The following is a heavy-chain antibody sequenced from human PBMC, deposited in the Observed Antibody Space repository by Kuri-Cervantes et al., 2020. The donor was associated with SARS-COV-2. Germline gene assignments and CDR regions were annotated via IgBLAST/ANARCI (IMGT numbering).Heavy chain of an antibody. CDR3: ARDANYGSRLPRKFEY. V-gene: IGHV3-48*02. CDR2: ISSSSSTI. D-gene: IGHD5-12*01. CDR1: GFTFSSYS. Sequence: GGSLRLSCAASGFTFSSYSMNWVRQAPGKGLEWVSYISSSSSTIYYADSVKGRFTISRDNAKNSLYLQMNSLRDEDTAVYYCARDANYGSRLPRKFEYWGQGTLVTVSS. J-gene: IGHJ4*02.